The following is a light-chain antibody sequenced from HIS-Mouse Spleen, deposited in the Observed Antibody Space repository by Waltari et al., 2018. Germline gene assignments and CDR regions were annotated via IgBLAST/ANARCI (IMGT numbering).Light chain of an antibody. V-gene: IGLV3-9*01. Sequence: SYELTPPLSVSVALGQTARITCGGNNIGSKNVRWYQQTPGQAPVLVIYRDSNRPSWIPERFSGSNSGNTATLTISRAQAGDEADYYCQVWDSSTVVCGGGTKLTVL. CDR1: NIGSKN. CDR3: QVWDSSTVV. J-gene: IGLJ2*01. CDR2: RDS.